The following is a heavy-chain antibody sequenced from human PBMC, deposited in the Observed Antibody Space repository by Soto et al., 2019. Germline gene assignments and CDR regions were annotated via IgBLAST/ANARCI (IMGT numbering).Heavy chain of an antibody. V-gene: IGHV3-48*02. CDR2: ISSSSSTI. Sequence: HPGGSLRLSCAASGFTFSSYSMNWVRQAPGKGLEWVSYISSSSSTIYYADSVKGRFTISRDNAKNSLYLQMNSLRDEDTAVYYCARFLTPPPRSYYDFWSGNRIYGMDVWGQGTTVTVSS. D-gene: IGHD3-3*01. CDR3: ARFLTPPPRSYYDFWSGNRIYGMDV. J-gene: IGHJ6*02. CDR1: GFTFSSYS.